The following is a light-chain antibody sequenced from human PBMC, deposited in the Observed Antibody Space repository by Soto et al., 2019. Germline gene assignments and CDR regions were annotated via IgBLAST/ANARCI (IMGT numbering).Light chain of an antibody. Sequence: QSVLTQPASVSGSPGQSITISCTGTSSDVGGYKHVSWYQHHPGKAPKLMIYEVSNRPSGVSNSFSGSKSGYTASLTISGLQAEDEADYYCNSQRSSGTQVFGNGTKVTVL. CDR2: EVS. J-gene: IGLJ1*01. CDR3: NSQRSSGTQV. CDR1: SSDVGGYKH. V-gene: IGLV2-14*01.